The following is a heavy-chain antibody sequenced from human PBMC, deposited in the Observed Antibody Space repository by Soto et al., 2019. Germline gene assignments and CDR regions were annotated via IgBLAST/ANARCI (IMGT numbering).Heavy chain of an antibody. CDR2: IYYSGGT. CDR1: GGSISSDDYY. D-gene: IGHD3-9*01. CDR3: ARGPTSPWFYFNY. V-gene: IGHV4-31*03. Sequence: SETLSLTCTVSGGSISSDDYYWSWIRQHPGKGLERIGYIYYSGGTYYNPSLKSRVTISVDTSKNQFSLNLNSVTAADTAIYYCARGPTSPWFYFNYWGQGTLVTVYS. J-gene: IGHJ4*02.